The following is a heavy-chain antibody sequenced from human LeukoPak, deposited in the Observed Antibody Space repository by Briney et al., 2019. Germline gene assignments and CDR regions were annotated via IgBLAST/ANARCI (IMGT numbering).Heavy chain of an antibody. V-gene: IGHV1-46*01. Sequence: ASVKVSCKASGYTFTSYYMHWVRQAPGQGLEWMGIINPSGGSTSYAQKFQGRVTMTRDTSTSTVYMELSSLRSEDTAVYYCARGRDDILTGHRELDYWGQETLVTVSS. CDR1: GYTFTSYY. CDR3: ARGRDDILTGHRELDY. CDR2: INPSGGST. J-gene: IGHJ4*02. D-gene: IGHD3-9*01.